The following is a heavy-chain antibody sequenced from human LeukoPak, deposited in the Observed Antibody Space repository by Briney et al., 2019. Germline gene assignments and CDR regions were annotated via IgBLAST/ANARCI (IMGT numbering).Heavy chain of an antibody. J-gene: IGHJ6*03. Sequence: KSSETLSLTCTVSGGSISSYYWSWIRQPAGKGLEWIGRIYTSGSTNYNPSLKSRVTMSVDTSKNQFSLKLSSVTAADTAVYYCARGRVVVVVAATRGYYYMDVWGKGTTVTVSS. CDR3: ARGRVVVVVAATRGYYYMDV. CDR2: IYTSGST. CDR1: GGSISSYY. D-gene: IGHD2-15*01. V-gene: IGHV4-4*07.